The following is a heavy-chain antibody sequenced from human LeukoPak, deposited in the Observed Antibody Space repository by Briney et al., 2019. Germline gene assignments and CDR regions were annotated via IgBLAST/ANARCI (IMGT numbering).Heavy chain of an antibody. CDR2: INKEGREK. V-gene: IGHV3-7*01. CDR3: ARDESPPWYYGSGRQGAFDI. CDR1: GFTFSSYW. D-gene: IGHD3-10*01. J-gene: IGHJ3*02. Sequence: GGSLRLSCAASGFTFSSYWMSGVGQAPGRGREGGAKINKEGREKYYVDSVKGRFTISRDNAKNSLYLQMNSLRAEDTAVYYCARDESPPWYYGSGRQGAFDIWGQGTMVTVSS.